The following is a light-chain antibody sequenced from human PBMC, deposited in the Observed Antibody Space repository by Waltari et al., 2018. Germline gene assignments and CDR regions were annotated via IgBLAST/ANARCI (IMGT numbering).Light chain of an antibody. Sequence: EIVLTQSPGTLSLSPGERATLSCRASESVKGNYLVWYQQKPGQAPRVLIDGSSKRATGIPDRFSGSGSGRDFTLTISRLEPEDFAMYYCQHYDGSPYTFGPGTKLEIK. J-gene: IGKJ3*01. CDR2: GSS. CDR1: ESVKGNY. V-gene: IGKV3-20*01. CDR3: QHYDGSPYT.